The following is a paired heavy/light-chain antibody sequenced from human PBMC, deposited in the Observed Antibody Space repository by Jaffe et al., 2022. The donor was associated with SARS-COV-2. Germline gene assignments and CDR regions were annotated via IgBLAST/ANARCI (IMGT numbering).Heavy chain of an antibody. J-gene: IGHJ4*02. CDR1: GGSISSDGYF. D-gene: IGHD2-8*01. CDR2: VYYNGVT. CDR3: AGAGQQFLIFEY. Sequence: QVQLQESGPGLVRPSQTLSLTCTVSGGSISSDGYFWSWIRQVPGKGLEWIGYVYYNGVTYYNPSLESRVSMSVDTSKNQFSLKLSSVTAADTAVYYCAGAGQQFLIFEYWGQGTLATVSS. V-gene: IGHV4-31*03.
Light chain of an antibody. Sequence: EIVLTQSPATLSLSPGERATLSCRASQSVRTFLAWYQQKPGQAPRLLIYDTSKRATGIPARFSGSGSGTDFTLTISSLEPEDFAVYYCQQRSNWPTFGGGTKVEIK. V-gene: IGKV3-11*01. J-gene: IGKJ4*01. CDR2: DTS. CDR3: QQRSNWPT. CDR1: QSVRTF.